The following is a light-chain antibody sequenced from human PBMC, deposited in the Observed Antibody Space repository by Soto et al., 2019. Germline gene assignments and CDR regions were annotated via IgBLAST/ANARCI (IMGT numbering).Light chain of an antibody. J-gene: IGLJ2*01. CDR2: ENN. Sequence: QLVLTQPPSVSGAPGQRVTISCTGSSSNIGAGYDVHWYQQLPGTAPKLLIYENNNRPSGVPDRFSGSKSGTSASLAITGLQAEDEADYYCQSYDSSLSDSRVFGGGTKLTVL. V-gene: IGLV1-40*01. CDR1: SSNIGAGYD. CDR3: QSYDSSLSDSRV.